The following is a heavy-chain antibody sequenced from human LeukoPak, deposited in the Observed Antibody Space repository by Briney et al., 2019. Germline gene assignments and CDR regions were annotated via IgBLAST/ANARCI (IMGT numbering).Heavy chain of an antibody. CDR2: IYYSGST. CDR3: ARTRITMVRGSYYNFWFDP. CDR1: GGSISSGGYY. V-gene: IGHV4-30-4*01. D-gene: IGHD3-10*01. Sequence: SQTLSLTCTVSGGSISSGGYYWSWIRQPPGKGLEWIGYIYYSGSTYYNPSLKSRVTISVDTSKNQFSLKLSSVTAADTAVYYCARTRITMVRGSYYNFWFDPWGQGTLVTVSS. J-gene: IGHJ5*02.